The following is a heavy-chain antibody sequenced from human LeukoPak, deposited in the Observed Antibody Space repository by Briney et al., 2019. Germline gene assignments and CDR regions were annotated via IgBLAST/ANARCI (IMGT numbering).Heavy chain of an antibody. J-gene: IGHJ6*03. CDR2: ISGSGGST. CDR1: GFTFSSYA. V-gene: IGHV3-23*01. Sequence: GGSLRLSCAASGFTFSSYAMSWVRQAPGKGLEWVLAISGSGGSTYYADSVKGRFTISRDNSKNTLYLQMNSLRAEDTAVYYCAKVDTAGGWLQSMGYYMDVWGKGTTVTVSS. D-gene: IGHD5-24*01. CDR3: AKVDTAGGWLQSMGYYMDV.